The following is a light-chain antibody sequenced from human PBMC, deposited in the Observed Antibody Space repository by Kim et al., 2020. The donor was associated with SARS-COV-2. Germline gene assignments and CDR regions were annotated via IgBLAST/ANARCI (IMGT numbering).Light chain of an antibody. Sequence: SASVGDRVTITCRASQSISSYLNWYQQKPGKAPKLLIYAASSLQSGVPSRFSGSGSGTDFTLTISSLQPEDFATYYCQESYSTPRTFGQGTKLEI. J-gene: IGKJ2*01. V-gene: IGKV1-39*01. CDR1: QSISSY. CDR3: QESYSTPRT. CDR2: AAS.